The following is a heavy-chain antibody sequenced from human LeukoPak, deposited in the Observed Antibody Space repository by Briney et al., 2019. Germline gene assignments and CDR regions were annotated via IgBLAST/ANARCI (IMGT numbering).Heavy chain of an antibody. CDR1: GYTFTDYY. Sequence: ASVRVSCKASGYTFTDYYMHWVRQAPGQGLEWMGCINPHSGATNYAQKFQGRVTMTRDTSISTAYMDLSRLRSDDTAMYYCARVRLGYYDTSGYGHYDYWGQGTLVTVSS. J-gene: IGHJ4*02. CDR3: ARVRLGYYDTSGYGHYDY. CDR2: INPHSGAT. D-gene: IGHD3-22*01. V-gene: IGHV1-2*02.